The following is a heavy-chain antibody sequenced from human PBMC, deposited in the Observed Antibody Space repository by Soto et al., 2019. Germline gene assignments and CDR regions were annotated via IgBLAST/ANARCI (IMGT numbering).Heavy chain of an antibody. V-gene: IGHV2-5*02. Sequence: QITLKESGPTLVKPTQTLTLTCTFSGFSLSTSGVGVGWIRQPPGKALEWLALIYWDDDKRYSPSLKNRLTITKDTSKNQVVLTMTNMDPVDTATYYCAHRPYSGPAASYYFDYWGQGTLVTVSS. D-gene: IGHD6-13*01. CDR2: IYWDDDK. CDR1: GFSLSTSGVG. CDR3: AHRPYSGPAASYYFDY. J-gene: IGHJ4*02.